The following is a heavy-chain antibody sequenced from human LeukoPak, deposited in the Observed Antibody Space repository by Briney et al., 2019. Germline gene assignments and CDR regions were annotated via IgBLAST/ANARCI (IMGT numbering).Heavy chain of an antibody. CDR3: ARGATMIVVAYYFDY. CDR2: INHSGST. Sequence: SETLSLTCAVYGGSFSGYYWSWIRQPPGKGLEWTGEINHSGSTNYNPSLKSRVTISVDTSKNQFSLKLSSVTAADTAVYYCARGATMIVVAYYFDYWGQGTLVTVSS. D-gene: IGHD3-22*01. CDR1: GGSFSGYY. V-gene: IGHV4-34*01. J-gene: IGHJ4*02.